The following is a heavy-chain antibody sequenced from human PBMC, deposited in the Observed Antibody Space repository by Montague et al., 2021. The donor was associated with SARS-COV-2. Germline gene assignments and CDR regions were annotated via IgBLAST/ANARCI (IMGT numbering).Heavy chain of an antibody. CDR1: GGSISSSSYY. J-gene: IGHJ6*02. D-gene: IGHD3-10*01. Sequence: SETLSLTCTVSGGSISSSSYYWGWIRQPPGKGLEWIGSIYYSGSTYYNPSLKSRVTISVDTSKNQFSLKLSSVTAADTAVYYCAGDLAGYYGSGSYGGMDVGGQGTTVAGSS. CDR3: AGDLAGYYGSGSYGGMDV. V-gene: IGHV4-39*07. CDR2: IYYSGST.